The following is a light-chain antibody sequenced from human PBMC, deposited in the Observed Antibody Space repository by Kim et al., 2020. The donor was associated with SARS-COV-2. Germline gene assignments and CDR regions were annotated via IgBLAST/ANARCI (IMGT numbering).Light chain of an antibody. CDR3: QQYGDYST. V-gene: IGKV1-5*03. J-gene: IGKJ1*01. CDR1: QNINSW. CDR2: KAS. Sequence: DIQMTQSPSTLSASVGDRVTITCRASQNINSWLAWYQQKPGKAPVLLIYKASSLQNWVPSRFSGGGSGTEFTLTISSLQPDDFATYFCQQYGDYSTFGQGTKVDIK.